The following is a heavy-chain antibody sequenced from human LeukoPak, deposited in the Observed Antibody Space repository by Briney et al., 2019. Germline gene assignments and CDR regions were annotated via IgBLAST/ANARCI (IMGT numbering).Heavy chain of an antibody. D-gene: IGHD6-19*01. J-gene: IGHJ4*02. CDR3: ARSRLGQWLAPSFDY. V-gene: IGHV4-34*01. Sequence: NPSGTLSLTCAVYGGSFSGYYWSWIRQPPGEGLEWIGEINHSGSTNYNPSLKSRVTISVDTSKNQFSLKLSSVTAADTAVYYCARSRLGQWLAPSFDYWGQGTLVTVSS. CDR2: INHSGST. CDR1: GGSFSGYY.